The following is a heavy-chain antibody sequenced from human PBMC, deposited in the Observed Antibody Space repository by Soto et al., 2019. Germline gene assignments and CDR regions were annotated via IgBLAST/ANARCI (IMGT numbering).Heavy chain of an antibody. CDR2: IHYSGST. D-gene: IGHD6-13*01. CDR1: GGSISGYY. Sequence: VQLQESGPGLVKPSETLSLTCTVSGGSISGYYWSWIRQSPGKELEWIGYIHYSGSTNYNPSLKSRVTISVDTSKNQLSLKLSSVTAADTAVYYCARGSAAGTKSPFDYWGQGTLVTVSS. V-gene: IGHV4-59*01. CDR3: ARGSAAGTKSPFDY. J-gene: IGHJ4*02.